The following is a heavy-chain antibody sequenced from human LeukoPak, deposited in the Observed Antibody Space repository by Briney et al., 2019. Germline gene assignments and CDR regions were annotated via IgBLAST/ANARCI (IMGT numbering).Heavy chain of an antibody. D-gene: IGHD2-15*01. Sequence: GGSLRLSCAASGFTFSSYAMSWVRQAPGKGLEWVSAISGSGGSTYYADSVKGRFTISRDNSKNTLYLQMNSLRAEDTAVYYCAKDRRPFCSGGSCYSDYWGQGTLVTVFS. CDR2: ISGSGGST. CDR3: AKDRRPFCSGGSCYSDY. J-gene: IGHJ4*02. CDR1: GFTFSSYA. V-gene: IGHV3-23*01.